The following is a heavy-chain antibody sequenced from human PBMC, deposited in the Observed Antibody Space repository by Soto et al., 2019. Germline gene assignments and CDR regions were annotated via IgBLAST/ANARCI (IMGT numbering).Heavy chain of an antibody. CDR2: IYYSGST. J-gene: IGHJ6*03. D-gene: IGHD6-13*01. CDR1: GGSISSYY. Sequence: QVQLQESGPGLVKPSETLSLTCTVSGGSISSYYWSWIRQPPGKGLEWIGYIYYSGSTNYNPSLKSRVTISVDTSKNQFSLKLSSVTAADTAVYYCATQSAAGTNYYYYYYMDVWGKGTTVTVSS. V-gene: IGHV4-59*08. CDR3: ATQSAAGTNYYYYYYMDV.